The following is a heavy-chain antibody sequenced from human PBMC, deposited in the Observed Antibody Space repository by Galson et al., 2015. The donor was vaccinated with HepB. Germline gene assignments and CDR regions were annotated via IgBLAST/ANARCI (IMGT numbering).Heavy chain of an antibody. D-gene: IGHD6-13*01. V-gene: IGHV3-49*03. CDR2: IRSKAYGGTT. J-gene: IGHJ6*02. CDR3: TRVFWYSSSWYWPKDV. CDR1: GFTFGDYA. Sequence: SLRLSCAASGFTFGDYAMSWFRQAPGKGLEWVGFIRSKAYGGTTEYAASVKGRFTISRDDSKSIAYLQMNSLKTEDTAVYYCTRVFWYSSSWYWPKDVWGQGTTVTVSS.